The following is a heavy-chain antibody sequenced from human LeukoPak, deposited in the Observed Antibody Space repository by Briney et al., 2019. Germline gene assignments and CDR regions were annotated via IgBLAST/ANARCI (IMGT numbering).Heavy chain of an antibody. J-gene: IGHJ4*02. D-gene: IGHD3-22*01. CDR3: ARGGSRGYYNHFDY. CDR1: GFTFSSYA. V-gene: IGHV3-23*01. Sequence: PGGSLRLSCAASGFTFSSYAMSWVRQAPGKGLEWVSTISGSGGSTYYADSVKGRFTISRDNSKNTLYLQMNSLGAEGTAVYYCARGGSRGYYNHFDYWGQGTLVTVSS. CDR2: ISGSGGST.